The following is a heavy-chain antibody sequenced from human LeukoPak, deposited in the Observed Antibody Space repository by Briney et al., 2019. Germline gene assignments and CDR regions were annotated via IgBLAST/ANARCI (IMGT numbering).Heavy chain of an antibody. J-gene: IGHJ4*02. Sequence: ASVKVSCKASGYTFTGYYMHWVRQAPGQGLEWMGWINPNSGGTNYAQKFQGRVTMTRDTSISTAYMELSRLRSDDTAVYYCARADWNVGEIDYWGQGTLVTVSS. D-gene: IGHD1-1*01. CDR2: INPNSGGT. CDR3: ARADWNVGEIDY. CDR1: GYTFTGYY. V-gene: IGHV1-2*02.